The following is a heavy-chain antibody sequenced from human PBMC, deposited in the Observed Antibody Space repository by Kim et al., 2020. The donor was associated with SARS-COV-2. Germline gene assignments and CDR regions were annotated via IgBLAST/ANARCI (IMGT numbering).Heavy chain of an antibody. V-gene: IGHV3-23*01. CDR3: AKPSSTFKFPP. Sequence: YTPDSGNGRFTISRDNSKNTLFLQRNSLRAQDTAIYYCAKPSSTFKFPPWGQGTLVTVSS. J-gene: IGHJ5*02. D-gene: IGHD2-21*01.